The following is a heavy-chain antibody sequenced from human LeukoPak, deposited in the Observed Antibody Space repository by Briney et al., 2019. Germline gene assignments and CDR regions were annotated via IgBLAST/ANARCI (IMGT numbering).Heavy chain of an antibody. CDR3: ARLLGYCSSTSCYMNWFDP. CDR1: GYSFTSYW. J-gene: IGHJ5*02. D-gene: IGHD2-2*02. V-gene: IGHV5-51*01. CDR2: IYPGDSDT. Sequence: GESLKISCKGSGYSFTSYWIGWVRQMPGKGLEWMGIIYPGDSDTRDSPSFQGQVTISADKSISTAYLQWSSLKASDTAMYYCARLLGYCSSTSCYMNWFDPWGQGTLVTVSS.